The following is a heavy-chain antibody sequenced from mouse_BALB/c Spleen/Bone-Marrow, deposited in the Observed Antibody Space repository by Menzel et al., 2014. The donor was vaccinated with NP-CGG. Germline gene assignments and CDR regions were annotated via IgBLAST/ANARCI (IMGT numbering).Heavy chain of an antibody. J-gene: IGHJ2*01. CDR2: VDPSDSYT. CDR3: AIDSITTVVATDY. Sequence: QVQLQQSGAELVEPGASVKLSCKASGYTFTSYWMHWVKQRPGQGLEWIGEVDPSDSYTNYNQKFKGKATLTVDKSSSTAYMQLSSLTSEDSAVYYCAIDSITTVVATDYWGQGTTLTVSS. V-gene: IGHV1-69*02. CDR1: GYTFTSYW. D-gene: IGHD1-1*01.